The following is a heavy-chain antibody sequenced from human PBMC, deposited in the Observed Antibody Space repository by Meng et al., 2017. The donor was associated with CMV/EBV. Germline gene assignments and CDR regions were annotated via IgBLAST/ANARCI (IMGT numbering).Heavy chain of an antibody. CDR1: GGSFSGYY. CDR2: IYYSGST. D-gene: IGHD3-3*01. J-gene: IGHJ6*02. V-gene: IGHV4-59*01. CDR3: ARDRHPDYDFWSAEGVGSYYYGMDV. Sequence: GSLRLSCAVYGGSFSGYYWSWIRQPPGKGLEWIRYIYYSGSTNYNPSLKSRVTISVDTSKNQFSLKLSSVTAADTAVYYCARDRHPDYDFWSAEGVGSYYYGMDVWGQGTTVTVSS.